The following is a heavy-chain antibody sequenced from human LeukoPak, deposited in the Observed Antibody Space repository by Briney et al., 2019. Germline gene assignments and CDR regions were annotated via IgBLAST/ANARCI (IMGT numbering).Heavy chain of an antibody. CDR2: ISSSGSTI. V-gene: IGHV3-11*01. CDR3: AVQTYYYGSGSYK. CDR1: GFTFSDYY. D-gene: IGHD3-10*01. Sequence: GGSLRLSCAASGFTFSDYYMSWIRQAPGKGLEWVSYISSSGSTIYYADSVKGRFTISRDNAKNSLYPQMNSLRAEDTAVYYCAVQTYYYGSGSYKWGQGTLVTVSS. J-gene: IGHJ4*02.